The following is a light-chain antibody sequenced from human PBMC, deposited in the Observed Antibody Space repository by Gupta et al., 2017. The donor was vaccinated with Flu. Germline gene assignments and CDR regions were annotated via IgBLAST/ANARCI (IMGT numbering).Light chain of an antibody. Sequence: QSALTQPASVSGSPGQSITISCTGTSSDVGGHKYVSWYQQHAGKAPKVMIYEVSSRPSGVSNRFSGSKSGNTASLIISGLQADDEADYYCSSSTVTNTGVFGGGTKVTVL. CDR3: SSSTVTNTGV. J-gene: IGLJ3*02. CDR1: SSDVGGHKY. V-gene: IGLV2-14*01. CDR2: EVS.